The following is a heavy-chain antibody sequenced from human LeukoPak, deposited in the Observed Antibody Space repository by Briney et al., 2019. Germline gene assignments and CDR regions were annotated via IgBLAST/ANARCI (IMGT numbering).Heavy chain of an antibody. CDR1: GYTFTGYY. J-gene: IGHJ4*02. CDR2: INPNSGGT. D-gene: IGHD6-19*01. CDR3: ARGNKFGSGSIAVAGIGY. Sequence: ASVKVSCKASGYTFTGYYMHWVRQAPGQGLEWMGWINPNSGGTNYAQKFQGRVTMTRDTSISTAYMELSWLRSDDTAVYYCARGNKFGSGSIAVAGIGYWGQGTLVTVSS. V-gene: IGHV1-2*02.